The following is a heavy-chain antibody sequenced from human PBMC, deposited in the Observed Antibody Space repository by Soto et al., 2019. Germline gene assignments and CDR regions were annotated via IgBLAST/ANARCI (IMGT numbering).Heavy chain of an antibody. CDR3: ARERVSSYSMDF. Sequence: GGSLRLSCAASGFTFSGYWMSWVRQAPGKGLEWVANIKQDGGDKYNLDSVKGRFTISRDNAQNSLSLQMNSLRAEDTAVYYCARERVSSYSMDFWGKGTTVTVSS. V-gene: IGHV3-7*01. CDR1: GFTFSGYW. J-gene: IGHJ6*03. CDR2: IKQDGGDK.